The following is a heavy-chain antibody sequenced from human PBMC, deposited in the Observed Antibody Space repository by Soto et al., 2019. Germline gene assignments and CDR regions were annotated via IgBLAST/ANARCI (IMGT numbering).Heavy chain of an antibody. CDR1: GDSISTTNW. Sequence: QVQLQESGPGLVKPSGTLSLSCAVAGDSISTTNWWSWVRQPPGKGLEWIGESYHSGTTNYNPSLKSRVSISADKSNNQFSQKLNSVTAADKAVYHCARAGMGYYDSSGYNDYSGQGTLVTVSS. CDR2: SYHSGTT. J-gene: IGHJ4*02. CDR3: ARAGMGYYDSSGYNDY. V-gene: IGHV4-4*02. D-gene: IGHD3-22*01.